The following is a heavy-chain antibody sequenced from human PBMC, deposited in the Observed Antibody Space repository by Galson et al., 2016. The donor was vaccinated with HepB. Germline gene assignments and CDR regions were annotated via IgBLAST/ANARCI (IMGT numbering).Heavy chain of an antibody. Sequence: SLRLSCAASGFTFRNYWMHWVRQAPGKGLVWVSRINTDGSTTSYADSVKGRFTISRDNAENTLSLQMSSLTADDTAVYYCARGWELGQIFDYWGQGALVTVSS. V-gene: IGHV3-74*01. CDR1: GFTFRNYW. J-gene: IGHJ4*02. D-gene: IGHD7-27*01. CDR2: INTDGSTT. CDR3: ARGWELGQIFDY.